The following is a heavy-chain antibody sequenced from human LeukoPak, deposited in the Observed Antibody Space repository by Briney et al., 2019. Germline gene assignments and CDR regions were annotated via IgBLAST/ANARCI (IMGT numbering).Heavy chain of an antibody. V-gene: IGHV4-39*01. CDR3: ARSPIVPTYLFDY. J-gene: IGHJ4*02. CDR2: IYYSGST. Sequence: SETLSLTCTVSGGSISSSSYYWGWIRQPPGEGLERIGSIYYSGSTYYNPSLKSRVTISVDTSKNQFSLKLSSVTAADTAVYYCARSPIVPTYLFDYWGQGTLVTVSS. CDR1: GGSISSSSYY. D-gene: IGHD2-2*01.